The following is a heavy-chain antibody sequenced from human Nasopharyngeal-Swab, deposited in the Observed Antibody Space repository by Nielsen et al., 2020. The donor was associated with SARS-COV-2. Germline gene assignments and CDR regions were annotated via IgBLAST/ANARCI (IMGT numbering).Heavy chain of an antibody. D-gene: IGHD1-7*01. V-gene: IGHV5-51*01. CDR2: MYPRDSDT. CDR3: ATAYNGNYYWDY. J-gene: IGHJ4*02. Sequence: GESLTISCKGSGYSFSSYWIGWVRQMPGKGLEWMGIMYPRDSDTRYSPSFQGQVTISADKSISTAYLQWSSLKASDTAMYYCATAYNGNYYWDYWGQGTLVTVSS. CDR1: GYSFSSYW.